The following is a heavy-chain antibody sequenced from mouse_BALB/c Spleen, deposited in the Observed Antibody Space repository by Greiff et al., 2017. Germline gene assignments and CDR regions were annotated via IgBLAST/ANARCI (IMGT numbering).Heavy chain of an antibody. CDR3: ARGSYYGSPFDY. CDR2: IRNKANGYTT. Sequence: EVQRVESGGGLVQPGGSLRLSCATSGFTFTDYYMSWVRQPPGKALEWLGFIRNKANGYTTEYSASVKGRFTISRDNSQSILYLQMNTLRAEDSATYYCARGSYYGSPFDYWGQGTTLTVSS. D-gene: IGHD1-1*01. V-gene: IGHV7-3*02. J-gene: IGHJ2*01. CDR1: GFTFTDYY.